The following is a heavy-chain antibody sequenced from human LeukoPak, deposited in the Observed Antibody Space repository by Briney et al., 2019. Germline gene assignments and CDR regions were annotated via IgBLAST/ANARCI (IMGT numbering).Heavy chain of an antibody. D-gene: IGHD6-13*01. V-gene: IGHV4-4*02. CDR3: AAAADFGYFDY. J-gene: IGHJ4*02. CDR2: IYHSGST. CDR1: GGSISSSNW. Sequence: SETLSLTCAVSGGSISSSNWWSWVRQPPGKGLEWIGEIYHSGSTNYNPSLKSRVTISVDTSKNQFSLKLSSVTAADTAVYYCAAAADFGYFDYWGQGTLVTVSS.